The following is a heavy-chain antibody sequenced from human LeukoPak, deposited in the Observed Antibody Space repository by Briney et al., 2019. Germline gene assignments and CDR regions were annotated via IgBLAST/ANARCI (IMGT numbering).Heavy chain of an antibody. CDR1: GGSISSYY. CDR3: ARVFPYSGSPMGAFDI. D-gene: IGHD1-26*01. V-gene: IGHV4-4*07. J-gene: IGHJ3*02. CDR2: IYTSGST. Sequence: PSETLSLTCTVSGGSISSYYWSWIRQPAGKGLEWIGRIYTSGSTNYNPSLKSRVTISVDTSKNQFSLKLSSVTAADTAVYYCARVFPYSGSPMGAFDIWGQGTMVTVSS.